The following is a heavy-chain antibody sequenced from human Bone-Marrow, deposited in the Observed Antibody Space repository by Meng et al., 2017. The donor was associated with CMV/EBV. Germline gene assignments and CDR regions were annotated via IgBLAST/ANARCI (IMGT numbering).Heavy chain of an antibody. V-gene: IGHV3-74*01. J-gene: IGHJ1*01. Sequence: GESLKISCAASGFTFSSYWMHWVRQAPGKGLVWVSRINSDGSSTSYADSVKGRFTISRDNAKNTLYLQMNSLRAEDTAVYYCARDRGGNEYFQHWGQGTLVTFSS. CDR2: INSDGSST. D-gene: IGHD3-16*01. CDR1: GFTFSSYW. CDR3: ARDRGGNEYFQH.